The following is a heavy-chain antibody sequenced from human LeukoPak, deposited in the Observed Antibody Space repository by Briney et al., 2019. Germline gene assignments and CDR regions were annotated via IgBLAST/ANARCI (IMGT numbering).Heavy chain of an antibody. CDR2: ISSSSSYI. J-gene: IGHJ5*02. CDR3: ARDLEVGASWFDP. Sequence: GGPLRLSCAASGFTFSRYSMNWVREAPGKGLEGVSSISSSSSYIYYADSVKGRFTISRDNAKNSLYLQMNSLRAEDSAVYYCARDLEVGASWFDPWGQGTLVTVSS. CDR1: GFTFSRYS. V-gene: IGHV3-21*01. D-gene: IGHD1-26*01.